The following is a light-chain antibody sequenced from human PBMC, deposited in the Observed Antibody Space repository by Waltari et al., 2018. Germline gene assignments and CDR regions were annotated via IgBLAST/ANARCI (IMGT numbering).Light chain of an antibody. V-gene: IGKV1-5*03. CDR1: QSISNW. CDR3: QQYNVYSLT. Sequence: TQFTQPPYTFSPSVVDRVTITCRASQSISNWLAWYQQKTGKAPKFLIYKTSNLESGVPSRFSGSGSGTEFTLTISSLQPDDFATYYCQQYNVYSLTFGGGTKVEIK. J-gene: IGKJ4*01. CDR2: KTS.